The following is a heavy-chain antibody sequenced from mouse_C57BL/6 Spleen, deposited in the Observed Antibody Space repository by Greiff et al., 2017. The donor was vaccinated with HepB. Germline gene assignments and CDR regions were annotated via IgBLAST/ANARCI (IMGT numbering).Heavy chain of an antibody. CDR3: ARSGLRRDYYAMDY. CDR2: IYPGDGDT. J-gene: IGHJ4*01. V-gene: IGHV1-80*01. CDR1: GYAFSSYW. D-gene: IGHD2-4*01. Sequence: VKLMESGAELVKPGASVKISCKASGYAFSSYWMNWVKQRPGKGLEWIGQIYPGDGDTNYNGKFKGKATLTADKSSSTAYMQLSSLTSEDSAVYFCARSGLRRDYYAMDYWGQGTSVTVSS.